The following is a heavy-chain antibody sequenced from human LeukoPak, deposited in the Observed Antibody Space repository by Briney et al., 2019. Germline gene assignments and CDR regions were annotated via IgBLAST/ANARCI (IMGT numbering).Heavy chain of an antibody. CDR2: ISSSSTYI. Sequence: PGGSLRLSCAASGFTFSNFGMNWVRQAPGKGPEWVSSISSSSTYIYYADSVKGRFTISRDNAKNSLYLQMNSLRAEDTAVYYCARDPLYYDSSGPEDFQHWGQGTLVIVSS. CDR3: ARDPLYYDSSGPEDFQH. V-gene: IGHV3-21*04. D-gene: IGHD3-22*01. J-gene: IGHJ1*01. CDR1: GFTFSNFG.